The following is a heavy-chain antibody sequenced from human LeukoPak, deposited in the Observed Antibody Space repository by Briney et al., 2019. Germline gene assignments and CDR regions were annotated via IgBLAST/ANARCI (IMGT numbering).Heavy chain of an antibody. CDR3: ARDLGYYDSSGYAV. D-gene: IGHD3-22*01. CDR1: GFTFSSYS. CDR2: ISSSSSYI. V-gene: IGHV3-21*01. Sequence: GGSLRLSCAASGFTFSSYSMSWVRQAPGKGLEWVSSISSSSSYIYYAHSVKGRFTISRDNAKNSLYLQMNSLRAEDTAVYYCARDLGYYDSSGYAVWGQGTLVTVSS. J-gene: IGHJ4*02.